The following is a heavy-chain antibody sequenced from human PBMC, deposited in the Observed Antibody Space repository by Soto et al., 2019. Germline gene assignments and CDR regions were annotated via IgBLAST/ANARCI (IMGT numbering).Heavy chain of an antibody. D-gene: IGHD3-22*01. Sequence: QLPLQESGSGLVKPSQNLSLTYAVSGDSISSVGYSWNWIRQPPGKGLEWIGYIYHSGGTDYNPSLKSRVTITVDISNNQFSLKLNSVTAADTAVYYCARDSRSGYYVEYWGQGTLVTVSS. CDR2: IYHSGGT. J-gene: IGHJ4*02. CDR1: GDSISSVGYS. CDR3: ARDSRSGYYVEY. V-gene: IGHV4-30-2*01.